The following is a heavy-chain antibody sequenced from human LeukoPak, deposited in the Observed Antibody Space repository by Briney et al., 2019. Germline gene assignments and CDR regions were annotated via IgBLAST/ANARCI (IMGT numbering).Heavy chain of an antibody. Sequence: PGGSLRLSCAASGFTFSSYWMSWVRQAPGKGLEWVANIKQDGGEKHYVDSVKGRFTISRDNAKSSLYLQMNSLRAEDTAVYYCARSTAGFDYWGQGTLVTVSS. D-gene: IGHD1-1*01. J-gene: IGHJ4*02. CDR3: ARSTAGFDY. CDR1: GFTFSSYW. CDR2: IKQDGGEK. V-gene: IGHV3-7*01.